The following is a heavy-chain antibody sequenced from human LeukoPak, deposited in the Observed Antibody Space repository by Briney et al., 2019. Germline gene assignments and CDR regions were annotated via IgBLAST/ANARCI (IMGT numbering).Heavy chain of an antibody. CDR2: ISGSGGST. V-gene: IGHV3-23*01. CDR3: AKVVVQYWYFDL. J-gene: IGHJ2*01. Sequence: PGGSLRLSCAASGFTFSSYAMSWVRQAPGKGLEWVSAISGSGGSTYYADSVKGRFTISRDNSKNTLYLQTNSLRAEDTAVYYCAKVVVQYWYFDLWGRGTLVTVSS. D-gene: IGHD2-15*01. CDR1: GFTFSSYA.